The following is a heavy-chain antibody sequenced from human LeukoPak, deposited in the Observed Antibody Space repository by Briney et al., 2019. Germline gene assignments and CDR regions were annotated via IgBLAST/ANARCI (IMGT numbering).Heavy chain of an antibody. CDR1: GFTFGSYG. CDR2: ISYDGSNK. V-gene: IGHV3-30*18. Sequence: PGRSLRLSCAASGFTFGSYGMHWVRQAPGKGLEWVAVISYDGSNKYYADSVKGRFTISRDNSKNTLYLQMNSLRAEDTAVYYCAKGEYYYGSGSSVAFDIWGQGTMVTVSS. CDR3: AKGEYYYGSGSSVAFDI. D-gene: IGHD3-10*01. J-gene: IGHJ3*02.